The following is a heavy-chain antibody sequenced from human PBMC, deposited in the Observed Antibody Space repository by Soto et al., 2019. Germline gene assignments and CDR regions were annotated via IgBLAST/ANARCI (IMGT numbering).Heavy chain of an antibody. V-gene: IGHV4-59*01. CDR1: GGSISSYY. J-gene: IGHJ4*02. CDR2: IYYSGST. CDR3: ARVYAYYFDY. Sequence: QVQLQESGPGLVKPSETLSLTCTVSGGSISSYYWIWIRQPPGKGLEGIGYIYYSGSTNYNPSLKSRVTISVDTSKNQFSLKLRSVTDADKAVYYCARVYAYYFDYWGQGTLVTVS. D-gene: IGHD2-8*01.